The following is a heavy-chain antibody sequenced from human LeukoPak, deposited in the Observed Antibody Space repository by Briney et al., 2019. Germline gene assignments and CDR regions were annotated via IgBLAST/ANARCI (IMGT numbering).Heavy chain of an antibody. CDR1: GGSISSSSYY. J-gene: IGHJ4*02. CDR3: ARERWDYYDSSGYYGRFDY. V-gene: IGHV4-39*07. CDR2: IYYSGST. Sequence: SETLSLTCTVSGGSISSSSYYWGWIRQPPGKGLEWIGSIYYSGSTYYNPSLKSRVTISVDTSKNQFSLKLSSVTAADTAVYYCARERWDYYDSSGYYGRFDYWGQGTLVTVSS. D-gene: IGHD3-22*01.